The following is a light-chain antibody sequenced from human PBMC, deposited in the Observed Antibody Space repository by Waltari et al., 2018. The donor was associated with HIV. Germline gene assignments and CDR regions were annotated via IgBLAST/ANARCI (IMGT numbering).Light chain of an antibody. CDR1: QSLLYISNNQNY. CDR3: QQYSDVPYT. J-gene: IGKJ2*01. Sequence: DVVVTQSPDSLAVSLGERATLHCKSNQSLLYISNNQNYLAWYQQKAGQRSKLLIYWAYIRESGVPDRFSGSGSETDFTLTISSLQAEDVAVYYCQQYSDVPYTFGQGTKLEIK. CDR2: WAY. V-gene: IGKV4-1*01.